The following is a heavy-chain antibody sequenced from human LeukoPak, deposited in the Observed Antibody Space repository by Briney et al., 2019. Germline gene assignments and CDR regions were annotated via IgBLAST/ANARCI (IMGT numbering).Heavy chain of an antibody. CDR1: GGPISSYY. Sequence: SETLSLTCTVSGGPISSYYWSWIRQPPGKGLEWIGYIYYSGSTNYNPSLKSRVTISVDTSKNQFSLKLSSVTAAGTAVYYCARRSAAAGDAFDIWGQGTMVTVSS. CDR3: ARRSAAAGDAFDI. D-gene: IGHD6-13*01. CDR2: IYYSGST. V-gene: IGHV4-59*01. J-gene: IGHJ3*02.